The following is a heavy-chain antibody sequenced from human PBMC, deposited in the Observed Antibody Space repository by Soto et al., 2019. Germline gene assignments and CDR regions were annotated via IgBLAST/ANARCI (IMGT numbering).Heavy chain of an antibody. CDR2: IKSKSDGGTT. J-gene: IGHJ4*02. D-gene: IGHD6-13*01. V-gene: IGHV3-15*01. CDR1: GFTFSDAW. Sequence: PGGSLRLSCAASGFTFSDAWMSWVRQAPGKGLEWVGRIKSKSDGGTTDYAAPVKGRFSISRDGSRKTLYLQMNSLKIEDTAVYYCTTEGLYIPAAVFDYWGQGTLVTVSS. CDR3: TTEGLYIPAAVFDY.